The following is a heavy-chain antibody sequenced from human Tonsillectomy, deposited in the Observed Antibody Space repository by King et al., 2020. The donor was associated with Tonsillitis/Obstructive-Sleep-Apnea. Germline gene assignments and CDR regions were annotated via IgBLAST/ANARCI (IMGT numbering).Heavy chain of an antibody. CDR2: IYYSGST. CDR1: GGSISSYY. CDR3: ATGYCRSTNSYRDYYYYMDV. D-gene: IGHD2-2*01. Sequence: QLQESGPGLVKPSETLSLTCTVSGGSISSYYWSWIRQPPGKGLEWIGYIYYSGSTNYNPSLKSRVTISVDTSKNQFSLKLSSVTAADTAVYYCATGYCRSTNSYRDYYYYMDVWGKGTTVTVSS. J-gene: IGHJ6*03. V-gene: IGHV4-59*08.